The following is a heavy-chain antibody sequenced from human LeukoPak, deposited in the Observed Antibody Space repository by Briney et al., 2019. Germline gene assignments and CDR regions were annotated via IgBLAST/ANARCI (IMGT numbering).Heavy chain of an antibody. CDR3: ARGGWSLDS. Sequence: SETLSLTCTVSGGSISPYYWSWIRQPPGKGLEWIGYIYYSGSTNYNPSLKSRVTISVDTSKNQFSLKLNSVTAADTAVYYCARGGWSLDSWGQGTPVTVSS. V-gene: IGHV4-59*01. CDR2: IYYSGST. J-gene: IGHJ5*01. CDR1: GGSISPYY.